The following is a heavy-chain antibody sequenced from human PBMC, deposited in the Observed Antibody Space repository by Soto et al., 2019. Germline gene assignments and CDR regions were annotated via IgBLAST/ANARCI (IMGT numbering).Heavy chain of an antibody. CDR2: INGGTGKT. Sequence: ASVKVSCKASGYTFTTYSMHWVRQAPGQGLEWMGWINGGTGKTESPQRFQGRVTFTRDTAASIAYMELGGLRSEDTAVYYCARSAPYPLLGYYMDVWGKGATVTVSS. D-gene: IGHD3-3*02. J-gene: IGHJ6*03. CDR3: ARSAPYPLLGYYMDV. V-gene: IGHV1-3*01. CDR1: GYTFTTYS.